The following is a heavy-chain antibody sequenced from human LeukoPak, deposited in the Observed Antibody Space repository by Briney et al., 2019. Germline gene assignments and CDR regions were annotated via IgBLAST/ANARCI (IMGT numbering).Heavy chain of an antibody. D-gene: IGHD5-18*01. J-gene: IGHJ4*02. Sequence: PGGSLRLSCAASGFTFSSYSMNWVRQAPGKGLEWVSSISSSSSYIYYADSVKGRFTISRDNAKNSLYLQMNSLRAEDTAVYYCARVSVRLWPVGLDYWGQGTLVTVSS. CDR2: ISSSSSYI. CDR1: GFTFSSYS. CDR3: ARVSVRLWPVGLDY. V-gene: IGHV3-21*01.